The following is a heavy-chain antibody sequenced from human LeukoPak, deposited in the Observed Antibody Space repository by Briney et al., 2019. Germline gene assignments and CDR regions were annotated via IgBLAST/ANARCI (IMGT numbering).Heavy chain of an antibody. Sequence: ETLSLTCTVSGGSISSYYWSWIRQPPGKGLEWIGYIYYSGSTNYNASLKSGGTISVDTYKKKFSLKLSSVTAADTAVYYCARQRIAVADYYFDYWGQGTLVTVSS. V-gene: IGHV4-59*08. CDR2: IYYSGST. CDR1: GGSISSYY. CDR3: ARQRIAVADYYFDY. J-gene: IGHJ4*02. D-gene: IGHD6-19*01.